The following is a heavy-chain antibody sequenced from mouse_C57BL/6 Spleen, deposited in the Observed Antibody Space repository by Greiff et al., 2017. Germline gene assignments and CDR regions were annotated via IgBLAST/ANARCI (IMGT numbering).Heavy chain of an antibody. CDR2: IWSDGST. V-gene: IGHV2-6-1*01. Sequence: VKVKESGPGLVAPSQRLSITCTVSGFSLTSYGVHWVRQPPGKGLEWLVVIWSDGSTTYNSALKSRLSISKDNSKSQVFLKMNSLQTDDTAMYYCARHARYGYGLYYAMDYWGQGTSVTVSS. D-gene: IGHD2-2*01. CDR1: GFSLTSYG. CDR3: ARHARYGYGLYYAMDY. J-gene: IGHJ4*01.